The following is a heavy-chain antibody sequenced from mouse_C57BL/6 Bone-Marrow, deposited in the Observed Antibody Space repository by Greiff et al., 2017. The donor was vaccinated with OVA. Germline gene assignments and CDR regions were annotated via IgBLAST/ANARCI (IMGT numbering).Heavy chain of an antibody. CDR3: ARDSSGYVYYFDY. CDR1: GYTFTSSG. D-gene: IGHD3-2*02. CDR2: IYPRSGNT. Sequence: QVQLQQSGAELARPGASVKLSCKASGYTFTSSGISWVKQRTGQGLEWIGEIYPRSGNTYYNEKFKGKATLTADKSSSTAYMELRSLTSEDSAVYFCARDSSGYVYYFDYWGQGTTLTVSS. V-gene: IGHV1-81*01. J-gene: IGHJ2*01.